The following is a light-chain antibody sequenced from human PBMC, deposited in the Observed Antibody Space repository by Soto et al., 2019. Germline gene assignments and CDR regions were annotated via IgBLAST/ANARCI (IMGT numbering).Light chain of an antibody. CDR2: GAS. CDR3: QQYNNVPPYT. V-gene: IGKV3-15*01. CDR1: QSVSIN. Sequence: EIVMTQSPANLSVSPGERATRSCRASQSVSINLAWYQQKPGQAPRLLIYGASTRATGIPARFSGSASGTEFSLNTCSLQSEDFAVYYCQQYNNVPPYTVFQGTKLEI. J-gene: IGKJ2*01.